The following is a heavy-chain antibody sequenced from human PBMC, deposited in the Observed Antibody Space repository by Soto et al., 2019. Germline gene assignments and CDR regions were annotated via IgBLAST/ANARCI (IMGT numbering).Heavy chain of an antibody. Sequence: LSLTCAFYGESFCPYYMSWIRQAPGKGLEWVSYISSSSSYTNYADSVKGRFTISRDNSKNTLFLEMKDLRVDETAKYYCAKSFCSSSSCFFLWVEPWGPGTQVTVSS. D-gene: IGHD2-2*01. CDR2: ISSSSSYT. CDR3: AKSFCSSSSCFFLWVEP. J-gene: IGHJ5*02. CDR1: GESFCPYY. V-gene: IGHV3-11*03.